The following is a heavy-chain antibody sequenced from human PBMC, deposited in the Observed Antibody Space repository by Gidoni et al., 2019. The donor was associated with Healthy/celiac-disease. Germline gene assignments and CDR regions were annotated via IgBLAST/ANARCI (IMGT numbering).Heavy chain of an antibody. CDR1: GGSISSYY. CDR2: IYYSGST. J-gene: IGHJ3*02. Sequence: QVQLQESGPGLVKPSETLSLTCTVSGGSISSYYWSWIRQPPGKGLEWIGYIYYSGSTNYNPSLKSRVTISVDTSKNQFSLKLSSVTAADTAVYYCARDRRYCGGDCYSDAFDIWGQGTMVTVSS. D-gene: IGHD2-21*02. CDR3: ARDRRYCGGDCYSDAFDI. V-gene: IGHV4-59*01.